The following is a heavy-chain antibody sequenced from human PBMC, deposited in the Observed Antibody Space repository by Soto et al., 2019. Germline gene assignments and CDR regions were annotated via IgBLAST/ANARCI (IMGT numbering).Heavy chain of an antibody. J-gene: IGHJ4*02. CDR3: AREVYSNYDWYFDY. CDR1: GFSFRSNW. CDR2: INSDGSST. Sequence: LRLSCAASGFSFRSNWMHWVRQAPGKGLVWVSRINSDGSSTNYADSVKGRFTISRDNAKNTVFLQMNSLRTEDTAVYYCAREVYSNYDWYFDYWGQGTLVTVSS. D-gene: IGHD4-4*01. V-gene: IGHV3-74*01.